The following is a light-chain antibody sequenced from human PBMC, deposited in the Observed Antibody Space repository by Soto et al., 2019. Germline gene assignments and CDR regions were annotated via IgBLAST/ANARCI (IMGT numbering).Light chain of an antibody. Sequence: QSVLTQPASVSGSPGQSITISCTGTNNDIGAYPYVSWYQQHPGTAPKLLIYEVDNRPSGISDRFSGSKSGNTASLTISGLQAEDESHYYCSSFATSGTNVIFGGGTKLTVL. CDR1: NNDIGAYPY. CDR3: SSFATSGTNVI. CDR2: EVD. V-gene: IGLV2-14*01. J-gene: IGLJ2*01.